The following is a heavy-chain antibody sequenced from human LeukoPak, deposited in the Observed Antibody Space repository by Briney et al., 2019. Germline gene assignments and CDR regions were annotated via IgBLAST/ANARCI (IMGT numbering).Heavy chain of an antibody. Sequence: KPSETLSLTCAVYGGSFSGYYWSWIRQPPGKGREWIGEINHSGSTNYNPSLKSRVTISVDTSKNQFSLKLSSVTAADTAVYYCARGLSYYDSSGYYPYHRDYYFDYWGQGTLVTVSS. CDR1: GGSFSGYY. J-gene: IGHJ4*02. CDR2: INHSGST. CDR3: ARGLSYYDSSGYYPYHRDYYFDY. V-gene: IGHV4-34*01. D-gene: IGHD3-22*01.